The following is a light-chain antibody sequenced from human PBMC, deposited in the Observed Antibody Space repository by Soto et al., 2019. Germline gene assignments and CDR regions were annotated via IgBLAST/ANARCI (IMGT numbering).Light chain of an antibody. CDR1: QSVGSG. Sequence: EIVMTQSPATLSVSPGERATHSCRASQSVGSGLSWYQQKPDQAPRLLIYGASTRATGIPARFSGSGSGTEFTLTISSLQSEDYAVYYCQQYNNWPPYTFGQGTKVDIK. CDR2: GAS. V-gene: IGKV3-15*01. CDR3: QQYNNWPPYT. J-gene: IGKJ2*01.